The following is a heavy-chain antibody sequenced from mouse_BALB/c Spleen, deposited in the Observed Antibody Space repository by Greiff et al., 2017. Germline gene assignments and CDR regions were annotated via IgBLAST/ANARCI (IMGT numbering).Heavy chain of an antibody. J-gene: IGHJ2*01. V-gene: IGHV1-14*01. CDR3: ARGGGKGGLRFDY. CDR2: INPYNDGT. Sequence: EVQLQQSGPELVKPGASVKMSCKASGYTFTSYVMHWVKQKPGQGLEWIGYINPYNDGTKYNEKFKGKATLTSDKSSSTAYMELSSLTSEDSAVYYWARGGGKGGLRFDYWGQGTTLTVSS. D-gene: IGHD3-1*01. CDR1: GYTFTSYV.